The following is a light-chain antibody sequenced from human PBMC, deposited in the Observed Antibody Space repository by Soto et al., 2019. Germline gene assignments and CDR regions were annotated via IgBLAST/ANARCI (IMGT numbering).Light chain of an antibody. CDR1: SSDVGAHNS. Sequence: QSALAQPASVSGSPGQSITISCTGGSSDVGAHNSVSWYQQHPGKAPKLMIYDVTIRPLGVSNRFSGSKSGNTASLTISGLQADDEADYYCSSYRSPSTVVLGGGTQLTVL. V-gene: IGLV2-14*01. CDR2: DVT. J-gene: IGLJ2*01. CDR3: SSYRSPSTVV.